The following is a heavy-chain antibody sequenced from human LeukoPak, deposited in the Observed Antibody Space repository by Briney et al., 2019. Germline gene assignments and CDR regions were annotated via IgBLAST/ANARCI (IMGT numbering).Heavy chain of an antibody. CDR2: ISGSGGSA. Sequence: GGSLRLSCAASGFTFSNYAMSWVRQAPGKGLEWASAISGSGGSADYTDSVKGRFTISRDNSKNTLFLQMNSLRVEDTAVYYCAKDDNYYESSGYPVAAYWGQGTLVTVSS. D-gene: IGHD3-22*01. V-gene: IGHV3-23*01. CDR3: AKDDNYYESSGYPVAAY. CDR1: GFTFSNYA. J-gene: IGHJ4*02.